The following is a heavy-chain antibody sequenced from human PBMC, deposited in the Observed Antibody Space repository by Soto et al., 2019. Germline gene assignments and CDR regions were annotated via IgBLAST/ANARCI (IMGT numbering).Heavy chain of an antibody. CDR2: ISAYNGNT. D-gene: IGHD3-9*01. Sequence: ASVQVSCKASGYTFTSYGISCVRQAPGQEPEWMGWISAYNGNTNYAQKLQGRVTMTTDTSTSTAYMELRSLRSDDTAVYYCARPENSYDILTGYWDCYFDYWGQGTLVTVSS. V-gene: IGHV1-18*01. J-gene: IGHJ4*02. CDR1: GYTFTSYG. CDR3: ARPENSYDILTGYWDCYFDY.